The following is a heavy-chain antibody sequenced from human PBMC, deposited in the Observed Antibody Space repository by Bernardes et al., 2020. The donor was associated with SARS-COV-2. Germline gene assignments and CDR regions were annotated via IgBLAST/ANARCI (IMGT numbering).Heavy chain of an antibody. CDR1: GFTVSSNY. D-gene: IGHD2-2*02. CDR3: ARDCSSTSCYNGGFDY. J-gene: IGHJ4*02. Sequence: GGSLRLSCAASGFTVSSNYMSWVRQAPGKGLEWVSVIYSGGSTYYADSVKGRFTISRDNSKNTLYLQMNSLRAEDTAVYYCARDCSSTSCYNGGFDYWGQGTLVTVSS. V-gene: IGHV3-66*02. CDR2: IYSGGST.